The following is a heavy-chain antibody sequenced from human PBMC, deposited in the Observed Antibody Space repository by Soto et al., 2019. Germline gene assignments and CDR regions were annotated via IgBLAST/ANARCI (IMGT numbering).Heavy chain of an antibody. CDR2: INHSGST. Sequence: QVQLQQWGAGLLKPSETLSLTCAVYGGSFSGYYWSWIRQPPGKGLEWIGEINHSGSTNYNPSLKSRVTISVDTSKNQFSLKLSSVTAADTAVYYCARASNYDSSGYYWVYWGQGTLVTVSS. J-gene: IGHJ4*02. CDR1: GGSFSGYY. V-gene: IGHV4-34*01. D-gene: IGHD3-22*01. CDR3: ARASNYDSSGYYWVY.